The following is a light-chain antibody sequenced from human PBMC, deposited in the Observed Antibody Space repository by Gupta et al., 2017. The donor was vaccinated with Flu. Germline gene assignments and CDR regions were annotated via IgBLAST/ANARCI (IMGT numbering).Light chain of an antibody. V-gene: IGKV1-39*01. CDR1: QTISNY. CDR3: RLWVKTPNT. CDR2: SAS. Sequence: DIQMAQSPSSLSASLGDRVTITCRADQTISNYLSWYQQKPGKAPRLLISSASHLESGVPSRFRGSGSGTNFTLTIDMLQPDDFATYYCRLWVKTPNTFGHGTSVHIQ. J-gene: IGKJ3*01.